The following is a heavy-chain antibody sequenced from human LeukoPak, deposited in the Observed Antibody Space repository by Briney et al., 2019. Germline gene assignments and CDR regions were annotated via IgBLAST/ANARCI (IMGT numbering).Heavy chain of an antibody. CDR3: ARAWGIFGVAPFDP. D-gene: IGHD3-3*01. Sequence: PGGSLRLSCAASVFTFSDYYMSWIRQAPGKGLEWVSYISSSGSTIYYADSVKGRFTISRYNAKNSLYLQMNSLRAEDTAVYYCARAWGIFGVAPFDPWGQGTLVTVSS. V-gene: IGHV3-11*01. J-gene: IGHJ5*02. CDR2: ISSSGSTI. CDR1: VFTFSDYY.